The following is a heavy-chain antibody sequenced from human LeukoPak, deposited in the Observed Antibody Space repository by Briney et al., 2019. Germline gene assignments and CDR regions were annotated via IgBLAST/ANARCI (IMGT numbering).Heavy chain of an antibody. CDR2: ISGGGRST. CDR3: ARERYFDY. CDR1: GFTLSTCA. V-gene: IGHV3-23*01. J-gene: IGHJ4*02. Sequence: PGGSLRLSCAASGFTLSTCAMSWVRQAPGKGLEWVSTISGGGRSTDYADSVKGRFTISRDNSKNTLYLQMNSLRAEDTAVYYCARERYFDYWGQGTLVTVSS.